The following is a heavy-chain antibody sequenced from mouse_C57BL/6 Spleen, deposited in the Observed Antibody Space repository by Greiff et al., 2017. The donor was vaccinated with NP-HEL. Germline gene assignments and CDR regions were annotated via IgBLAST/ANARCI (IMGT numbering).Heavy chain of an antibody. Sequence: VKLVESGPGLVAPSQSLSITCTVSGFSLTSYGVSWVRQPPGKGLEWLGVIWGDGSTNYHSALISRLSISKDNSKSQVFLKLNSLQTDDTATYYCAKGDYDGYYVSHYYAMDYWGQGTSVTVSS. CDR1: GFSLTSYG. CDR3: AKGDYDGYYVSHYYAMDY. J-gene: IGHJ4*01. D-gene: IGHD2-3*01. V-gene: IGHV2-3*01. CDR2: IWGDGST.